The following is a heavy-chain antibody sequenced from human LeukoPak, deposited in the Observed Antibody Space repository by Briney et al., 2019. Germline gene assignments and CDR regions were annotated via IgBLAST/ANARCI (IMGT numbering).Heavy chain of an antibody. CDR1: GFTFSSYA. V-gene: IGHV3-23*01. J-gene: IGHJ6*02. CDR3: AKDSREYTGYYYGMDV. D-gene: IGHD6-6*01. Sequence: GGSLRLSCAASGFTFSSYAMSWVRQAPGKGLEWVSAISGSGGSTYYADSVKGRFTISRDNSKNTLYLQMNSQRAEDTVVYYCAKDSREYTGYYYGMDVWGQGTTVTVSS. CDR2: ISGSGGST.